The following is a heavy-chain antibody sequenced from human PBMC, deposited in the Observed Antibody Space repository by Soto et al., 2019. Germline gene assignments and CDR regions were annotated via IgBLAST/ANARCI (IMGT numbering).Heavy chain of an antibody. D-gene: IGHD2-2*01. CDR2: ILYDGSNK. CDR1: GFTFSNYG. V-gene: IGHV3-30*18. CDR3: AKSRDAYNFYFYYGMDV. Sequence: VQVLESGGGVVQPGRSLRLSCAASGFTFSNYGMHWVRQTPGKGLEWVALILYDGSNKYYGDSVKGRFTISRDNSKNTLYLQVSSLRAEDTAVYYCAKSRDAYNFYFYYGMDVWGQGTTVTVSS. J-gene: IGHJ6*02.